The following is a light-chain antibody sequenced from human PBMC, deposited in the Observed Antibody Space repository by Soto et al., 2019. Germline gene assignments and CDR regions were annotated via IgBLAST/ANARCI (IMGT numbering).Light chain of an antibody. V-gene: IGLV2-14*01. CDR3: SSYTSATTYV. Sequence: QSVLTQPASVSGSPGQSITISCTGTSSDVAAYDYVSCYQHHPGKAPKLMIHEVSDRPSGISNRFSGSKSGNTASLTISGLQAEHEADYYCSSYTSATTYVFGTGTKVTVL. CDR2: EVS. J-gene: IGLJ1*01. CDR1: SSDVAAYDY.